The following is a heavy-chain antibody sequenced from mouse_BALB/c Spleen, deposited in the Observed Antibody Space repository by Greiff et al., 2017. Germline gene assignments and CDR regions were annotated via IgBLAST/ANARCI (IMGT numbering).Heavy chain of an antibody. CDR1: GYSFTGYF. D-gene: IGHD2-1*01. CDR3: ARGEDGNYVLFAY. CDR2: INPYNGDT. J-gene: IGHJ3*01. V-gene: IGHV1-37*01. Sequence: VQLKESGPELVKPGASVKISCKASGYSFTGYFMNWVKQSHGKSLEWIGRINPYNGDTFYNQKFKGKATLTVDKSSSTAHMELLSLTSEDSAVYYCARGEDGNYVLFAYWGQGTLVTVSA.